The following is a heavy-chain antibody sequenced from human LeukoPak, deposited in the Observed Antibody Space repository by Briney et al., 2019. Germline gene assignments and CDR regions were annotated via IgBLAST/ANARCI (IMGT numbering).Heavy chain of an antibody. J-gene: IGHJ4*02. Sequence: PGGSLRLSCAASGFTFSSYGMHWVRQAPGKGLEWVAVISYDGSNKYYADSVKGRFTISRDNSKNTLYLQMNSLRAEDTAVYYCARDRTASDYWGQGTLVTVSS. CDR1: GFTFSSYG. V-gene: IGHV3-30*03. D-gene: IGHD4-17*01. CDR3: ARDRTASDY. CDR2: ISYDGSNK.